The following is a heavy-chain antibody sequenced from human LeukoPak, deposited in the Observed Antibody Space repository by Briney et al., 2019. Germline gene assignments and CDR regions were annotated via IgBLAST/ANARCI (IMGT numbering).Heavy chain of an antibody. Sequence: GGSLRLSCAASGFTFSSYAMSWVRQAPGKGLEWVSAISGSGGSTYYADSVKGRFTISRDNSKNTLYLQMNSLRAEDTAVYYCAKGITIFGVRELGYWGQGTLVTVSS. CDR2: ISGSGGST. CDR1: GFTFSSYA. J-gene: IGHJ4*02. CDR3: AKGITIFGVRELGY. D-gene: IGHD3-3*01. V-gene: IGHV3-23*01.